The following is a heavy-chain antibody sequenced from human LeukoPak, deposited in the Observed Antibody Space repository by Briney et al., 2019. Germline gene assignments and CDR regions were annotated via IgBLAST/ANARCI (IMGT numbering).Heavy chain of an antibody. Sequence: SETLSLTCTVSGGSISSGGYYWSWIRQPPGKGLEWIGYIYYSGSTNYNPSLKSRVTISVDTSKNQFSLKLSSVTAADTAVYYCARASSGWAGDAFDIWGQGTMVTVSS. D-gene: IGHD6-19*01. J-gene: IGHJ3*02. CDR3: ARASSGWAGDAFDI. CDR2: IYYSGST. V-gene: IGHV4-61*08. CDR1: GGSISSGGYY.